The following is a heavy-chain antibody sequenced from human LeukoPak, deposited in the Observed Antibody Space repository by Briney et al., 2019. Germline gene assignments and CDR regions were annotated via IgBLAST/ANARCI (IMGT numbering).Heavy chain of an antibody. D-gene: IGHD5-18*01. CDR1: GGSISSYY. Sequence: SETLSLTCTVSGGSISSYYWSWIRQPPGKGLERIGYIYYSGSTNYNPSLKSRVTISVDTSKNQFSLKLSSVTAADTAVYYCARDPPTRGYSYGYFDYWGQGTLVTVSS. CDR3: ARDPPTRGYSYGYFDY. CDR2: IYYSGST. J-gene: IGHJ4*02. V-gene: IGHV4-59*01.